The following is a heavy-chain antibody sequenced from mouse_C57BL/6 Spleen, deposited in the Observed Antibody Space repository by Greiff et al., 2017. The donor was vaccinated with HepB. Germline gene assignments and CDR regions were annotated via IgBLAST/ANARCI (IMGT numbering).Heavy chain of an antibody. CDR3: VRHYSAMDY. CDR1: GFSFNTYA. J-gene: IGHJ4*01. Sequence: DVMLVESGGGLVQPKGSLKLSCAASGFSFNTYAMNWVRQAPGKGLEWVARIRSKSNNYATYYADSVKDRFTISRDDSESMLYLQMNNLKTEDTAMYYCVRHYSAMDYWGQGTSVTVSS. CDR2: IRSKSNNYAT. V-gene: IGHV10-1*01.